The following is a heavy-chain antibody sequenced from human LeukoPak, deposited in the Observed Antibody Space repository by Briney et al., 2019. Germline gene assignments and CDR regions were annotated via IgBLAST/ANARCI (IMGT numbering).Heavy chain of an antibody. CDR2: INHSGST. CDR3: ARRYCSSTSCYRWYFDL. Sequence: SETLSLTCAVYGGSFSGYYWSWIRQPPGKGLEWIGEINHSGSTNYNPSLKSRVTISVDTSKNQFSLKLSSVTAADTAVYYCARRYCSSTSCYRWYFDLWGRGTLVTVSS. V-gene: IGHV4-34*01. D-gene: IGHD2-2*01. CDR1: GGSFSGYY. J-gene: IGHJ2*01.